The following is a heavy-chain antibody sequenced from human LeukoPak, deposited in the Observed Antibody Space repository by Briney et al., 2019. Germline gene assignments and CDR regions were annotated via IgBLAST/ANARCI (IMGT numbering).Heavy chain of an antibody. CDR1: GFTFSSYS. V-gene: IGHV3-48*01. Sequence: GGSLRLSCAASGFTFSSYSMNWVRQAPGKGLEWVSCISSASNTIYYADSVKGRFTISRDNAKNSLYLQMNSLRAEDTAMYYCARDGWFGDYNWFDPWGQGTLVTVSS. J-gene: IGHJ5*02. D-gene: IGHD3-10*01. CDR2: ISSASNTI. CDR3: ARDGWFGDYNWFDP.